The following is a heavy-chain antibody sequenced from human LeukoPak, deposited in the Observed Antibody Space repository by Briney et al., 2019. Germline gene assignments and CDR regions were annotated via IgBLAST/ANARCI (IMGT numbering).Heavy chain of an antibody. V-gene: IGHV1-69*13. J-gene: IGHJ4*02. CDR1: GYTFTSYG. CDR3: ARYSLVSSSSSGTFDY. CDR2: IIPIFGTA. D-gene: IGHD6-6*01. Sequence: ASAKVSCKASGYTFTSYGISWVRQAPGQGLEWMGGIIPIFGTANYAQKFQGRVTITADESTSTAYMELSSLRSEDTAVYYCARYSLVSSSSSGTFDYWGQGTLVTVSS.